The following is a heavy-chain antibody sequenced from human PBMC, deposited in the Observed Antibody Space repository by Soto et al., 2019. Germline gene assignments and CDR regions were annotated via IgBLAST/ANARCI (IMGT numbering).Heavy chain of an antibody. V-gene: IGHV1-69*13. J-gene: IGHJ6*02. Sequence: SVKVSCKASGGTFSSYAISWVRQAPGQGLEWMGGIIPIFGTANYAQKFQGRVTITADESTSTAYMELSSLRSEDTAVYYCARDPVELRPGFYYYYGMDVWGQGTTVTVSS. CDR3: ARDPVELRPGFYYYYGMDV. D-gene: IGHD1-7*01. CDR2: IIPIFGTA. CDR1: GGTFSSYA.